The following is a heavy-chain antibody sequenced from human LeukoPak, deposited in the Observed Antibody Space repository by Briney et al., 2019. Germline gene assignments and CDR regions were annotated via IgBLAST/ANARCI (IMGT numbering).Heavy chain of an antibody. CDR1: GYSISSGYY. Sequence: SETLSLTCAVSGYSISSGYYWGWIRQPPGKGLEWIGSIYHSGSTYYNPSLKSRVTISVDTSKNQFSLKLSSVTAADTAVYYCAGLADCTNGVCSNDYYYMDVWGKGTTVTVSS. J-gene: IGHJ6*03. CDR2: IYHSGST. V-gene: IGHV4-38-2*01. CDR3: AGLADCTNGVCSNDYYYMDV. D-gene: IGHD2-8*01.